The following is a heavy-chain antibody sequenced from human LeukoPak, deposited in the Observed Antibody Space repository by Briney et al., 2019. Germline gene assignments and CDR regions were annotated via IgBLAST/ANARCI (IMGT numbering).Heavy chain of an antibody. Sequence: GGSLRLSCAASGFTFSSYAMSWVRQAPGKGLEWVSFISPSGDRTSNADSVEGRFTISRDNTRNTLYLQMNSLRDEDTGVYYCAIMHGYYDGSGFWVQWGQGTLVTVFS. V-gene: IGHV3-23*01. CDR1: GFTFSSYA. D-gene: IGHD3-22*01. J-gene: IGHJ4*02. CDR2: ISPSGDRT. CDR3: AIMHGYYDGSGFWVQ.